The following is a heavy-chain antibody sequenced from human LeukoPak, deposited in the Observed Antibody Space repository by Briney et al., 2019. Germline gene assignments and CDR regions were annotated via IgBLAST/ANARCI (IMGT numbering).Heavy chain of an antibody. CDR2: IDCSDSYT. CDR3: ARATADYETDFDY. D-gene: IGHD4-17*01. V-gene: IGHV5-10-1*01. CDR1: GSRFTSYW. J-gene: IGHJ4*02. Sequence: GESLKISCKGSGSRFTSYWISWVRQMPGKGLEWMGRIDCSDSYTNYSPSFQGHVTISADKSISTAYLQWSSLKASDTAMYYCARATADYETDFDYWGQGTLVTVSS.